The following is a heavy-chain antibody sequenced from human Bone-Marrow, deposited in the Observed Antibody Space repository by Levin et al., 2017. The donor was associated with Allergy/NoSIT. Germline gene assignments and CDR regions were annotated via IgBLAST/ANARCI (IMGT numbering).Heavy chain of an antibody. J-gene: IGHJ5*02. Sequence: VASVKVSCKASGYTFTSYDINWVRQATGQGLEWMGWMNPNSGNTGYAQKFQGRVTMTRNTSISTAYMELSSLRSEDTAVYYCARVSPYSSGWYWFDPWGQGTLVTVSS. D-gene: IGHD6-19*01. V-gene: IGHV1-8*01. CDR3: ARVSPYSSGWYWFDP. CDR2: MNPNSGNT. CDR1: GYTFTSYD.